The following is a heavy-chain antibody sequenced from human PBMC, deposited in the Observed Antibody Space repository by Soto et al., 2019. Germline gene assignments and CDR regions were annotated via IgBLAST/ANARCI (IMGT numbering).Heavy chain of an antibody. V-gene: IGHV4-31*03. D-gene: IGHD1-7*01. Sequence: PSETLSLTCTVSGGSISSGGYYWSWIRQHPGKGLEWIGYIYYSGSTYYNPSPKSRVTISVDTSKNQFSLKLSSVTAADTAVYYCARGITGTTLNWFDPWGQGTLVTVSS. CDR2: IYYSGST. CDR3: ARGITGTTLNWFDP. CDR1: GGSISSGGYY. J-gene: IGHJ5*02.